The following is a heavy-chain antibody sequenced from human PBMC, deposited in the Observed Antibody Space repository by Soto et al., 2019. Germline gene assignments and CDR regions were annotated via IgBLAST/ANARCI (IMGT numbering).Heavy chain of an antibody. Sequence: ASVKVSFKASGGTFSSYAISWVRQAPGQGLEWMGGTFPMFGKANYAQKFQGRVTISADKSTSTAYMELSSLRSEDTAVYYCATVDISTWIDGMDVWGQGTTVTVSS. CDR2: TFPMFGKA. CDR1: GGTFSSYA. D-gene: IGHD2-2*01. J-gene: IGHJ6*02. CDR3: ATVDISTWIDGMDV. V-gene: IGHV1-69*06.